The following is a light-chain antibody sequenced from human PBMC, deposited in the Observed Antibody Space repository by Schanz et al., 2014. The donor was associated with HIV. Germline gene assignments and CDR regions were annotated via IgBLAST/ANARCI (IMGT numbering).Light chain of an antibody. CDR2: ATY. V-gene: IGLV1-44*01. CDR1: SSNIKINA. J-gene: IGLJ3*02. CDR3: GTWDDSLNGWV. Sequence: QSVLTQPPSASGPPGQRVTISCSGSSSNIKINAGNWHQHLPGTGPKLLIYATYNRPSGVPDRFSGSGSDTSASLAISGLQSEDEADYYCGTWDDSLNGWVFGGGTKVTVL.